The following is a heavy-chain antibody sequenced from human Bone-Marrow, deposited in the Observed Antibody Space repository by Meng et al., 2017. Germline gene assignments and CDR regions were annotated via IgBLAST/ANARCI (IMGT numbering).Heavy chain of an antibody. D-gene: IGHD2-2*01. Sequence: QRQLQESGPGLVKSSEPLALTCTVSGGSISSSSYYWGWIRQPPGKGLEWIGSIYYSGSTYYNPSLKSRVTISVDTSKNQFSLKLSSVTAADTAVYYCARAGSGIVVVLDPWGQGTLVTVSS. CDR1: GGSISSSSYY. CDR2: IYYSGST. V-gene: IGHV4-39*07. J-gene: IGHJ5*02. CDR3: ARAGSGIVVVLDP.